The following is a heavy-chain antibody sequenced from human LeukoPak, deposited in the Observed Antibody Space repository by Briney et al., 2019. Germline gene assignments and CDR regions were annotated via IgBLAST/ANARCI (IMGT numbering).Heavy chain of an antibody. V-gene: IGHV4-39*07. D-gene: IGHD3-10*01. CDR1: GGSISSTSYY. Sequence: SETLSLTCTVSGGSISSTSYYWGWIRQPPGKGLEWIATIYYSGSTYYNPSLKSRVTISVDPSKSQFSLKLTSVTAADTAVYYCARDGEWFGELFDYWGQGTLVTVSS. CDR3: ARDGEWFGELFDY. J-gene: IGHJ4*02. CDR2: IYYSGST.